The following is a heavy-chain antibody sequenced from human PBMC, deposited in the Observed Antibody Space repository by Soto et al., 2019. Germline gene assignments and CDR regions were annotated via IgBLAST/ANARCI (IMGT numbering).Heavy chain of an antibody. D-gene: IGHD3-16*01. J-gene: IGHJ5*02. CDR2: ISGSGGST. CDR3: AKEPPARGGGWFDP. V-gene: IGHV3-23*01. CDR1: AFTLSTYA. Sequence: GGSLRLSCAASAFTLSTYAMSWVRQALGKGLEWVSAISGSGGSTYYADSVKGRFTISRDNSKNTLYLQMNSLRAEDTAVYYCAKEPPARGGGWFDPWGQGTVVTVSS.